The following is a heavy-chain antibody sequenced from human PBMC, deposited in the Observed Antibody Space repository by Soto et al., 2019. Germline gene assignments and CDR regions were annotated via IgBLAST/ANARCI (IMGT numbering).Heavy chain of an antibody. V-gene: IGHV4-30-4*01. CDR1: GGSISSGDYY. CDR2: IYYSGGT. Sequence: PSETLSLTCPVSGGSISSGDYYWSWIRQPPGKGLEWIGYIYYSGGTFYTPPLKNRVTIQLETYKIQVSIKLSSVTAAHTAVYYCVREGGANWFDPWAQGTLVTVSS. CDR3: VREGGANWFDP. D-gene: IGHD3-16*01. J-gene: IGHJ5*02.